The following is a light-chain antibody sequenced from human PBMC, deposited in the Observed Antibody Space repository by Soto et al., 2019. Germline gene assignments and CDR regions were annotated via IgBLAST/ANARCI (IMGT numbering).Light chain of an antibody. CDR1: SSDIGGYNF. V-gene: IGLV2-14*01. CDR3: SSYTSTATPVI. CDR2: EVL. J-gene: IGLJ2*01. Sequence: QSALTQPASVSGSPGQSITLSCTGASSDIGGYNFVSWYQQSPGKAPKLLIYEVLNRPSGISDRFSGSKSGNTAPLTISGLRSEDEADYYCSSYTSTATPVIFGGGTKLTVL.